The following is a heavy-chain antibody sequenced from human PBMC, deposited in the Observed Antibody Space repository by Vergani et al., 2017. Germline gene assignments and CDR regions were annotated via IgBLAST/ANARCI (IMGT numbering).Heavy chain of an antibody. Sequence: QVQLQESGPGLVKPSQTLSLTCTVSGGSISSGGYYWSWIRQHPGKGLEWIGYIYYSGNTYFNPSLKNRVSMSADTSKNQVSLKVSSVTAADTAVYYCARASVETTMRRREYYYDMDVWGEGTTVTVSS. J-gene: IGHJ6*03. CDR1: GGSISSGGYY. CDR3: ARASVETTMRRREYYYDMDV. D-gene: IGHD5-18*01. V-gene: IGHV4-31*03. CDR2: IYYSGNT.